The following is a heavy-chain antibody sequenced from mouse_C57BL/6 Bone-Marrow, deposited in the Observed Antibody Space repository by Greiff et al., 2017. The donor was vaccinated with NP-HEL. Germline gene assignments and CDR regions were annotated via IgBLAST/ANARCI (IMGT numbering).Heavy chain of an antibody. D-gene: IGHD4-1*02. Sequence: EVKLQESGGGLVQPGGSLKLSCAASGFTFSDYYMYWVRQTPEKRLEWVAYISNGGGSTYYPDNVKGRFTISRDNAKNTLYLQMSRLKSEDTAMYYCARYNWGLFDYWGQGTTLTVSS. CDR3: ARYNWGLFDY. CDR2: ISNGGGST. V-gene: IGHV5-12*01. J-gene: IGHJ2*01. CDR1: GFTFSDYY.